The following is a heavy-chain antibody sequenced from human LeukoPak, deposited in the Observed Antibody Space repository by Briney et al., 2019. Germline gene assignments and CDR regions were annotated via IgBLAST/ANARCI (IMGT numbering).Heavy chain of an antibody. V-gene: IGHV3-7*01. Sequence: GGSLRLSCAASGFTFSSYAMSWVRQAPGKGLEWVANIKQDGSEKYYVDSVKGRFTISRDNAKNSLYLQMNSLRAEDTAVYYCARVGFGYGYLLYYYYMDVWGKGTTVTVSS. J-gene: IGHJ6*03. CDR3: ARVGFGYGYLLYYYYMDV. CDR2: IKQDGSEK. CDR1: GFTFSSYA. D-gene: IGHD5-18*01.